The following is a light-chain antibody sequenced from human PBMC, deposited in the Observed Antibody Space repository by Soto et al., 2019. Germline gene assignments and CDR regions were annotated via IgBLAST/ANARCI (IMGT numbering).Light chain of an antibody. J-gene: IGKJ2*01. CDR3: QQRSNWPRDT. CDR1: QSVSSY. CDR2: DAS. V-gene: IGKV3-11*01. Sequence: EIVLTQSPATLSLSPGERATLSCRASQSVSSYSALYQQKPGQAPRLLIYDASNRATGIPARFSGSGSGTDFTLTISSLEPEDFAVYYCQQRSNWPRDTFGQGTKLEIK.